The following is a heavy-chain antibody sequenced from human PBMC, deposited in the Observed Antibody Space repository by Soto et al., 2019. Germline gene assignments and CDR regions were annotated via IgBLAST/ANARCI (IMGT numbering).Heavy chain of an antibody. D-gene: IGHD5-18*01. CDR2: INHSGST. Sequence: ETLSLTCAVYGGSFSGYYWSWIRQPPGKGLEWIGEINHSGSTNYNPSLKSRVTISVDTSKNQFSLKLSSVTAADTAVYYCAAHVDTAMVIFDYWGQGTLVTVSS. J-gene: IGHJ4*02. CDR3: AAHVDTAMVIFDY. CDR1: GGSFSGYY. V-gene: IGHV4-34*01.